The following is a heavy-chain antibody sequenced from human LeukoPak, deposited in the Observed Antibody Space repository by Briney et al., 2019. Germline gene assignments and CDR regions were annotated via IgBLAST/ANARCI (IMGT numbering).Heavy chain of an antibody. V-gene: IGHV4-39*07. CDR2: IYYSGST. J-gene: IGHJ4*02. D-gene: IGHD1-1*01. Sequence: SETLSLTCTVSGGSISSSSYYWGWIRQPPGKGLEWIGSIYYSGSTYYNPSLKSRVTISVDTSKNQFSLKLSSVTAADTAVYYCARDPAGWVTERRFLDYWGQGTLVTVSS. CDR1: GGSISSSSYY. CDR3: ARDPAGWVTERRFLDY.